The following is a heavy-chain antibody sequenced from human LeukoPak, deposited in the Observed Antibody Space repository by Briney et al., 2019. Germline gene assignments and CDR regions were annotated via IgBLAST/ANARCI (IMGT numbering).Heavy chain of an antibody. D-gene: IGHD1-26*01. CDR1: GFTFDDYA. CDR3: AKGRSYYYFDY. J-gene: IGHJ4*02. CDR2: ISWNGGRI. Sequence: GGSLRLSCAACGFTFDDYAMHWVRQAPGKGLEWVSGISWNGGRIGYAGSVKGRFTISRDNAKNSLYLQMNSLRAEDTALYYCAKGRSYYYFDYWGQGTLVTVSS. V-gene: IGHV3-9*01.